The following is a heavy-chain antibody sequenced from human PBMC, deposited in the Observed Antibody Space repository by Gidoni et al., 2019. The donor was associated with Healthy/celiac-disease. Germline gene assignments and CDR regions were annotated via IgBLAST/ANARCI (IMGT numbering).Heavy chain of an antibody. D-gene: IGHD3-10*01. CDR3: ARVSYYYGSGSYGVRYFDL. CDR1: GGSISSYY. Sequence: QVQLQESGPGLVKPSETLSLTCTVSGGSISSYYWSWIRQPPGKGLEWIGYIYYSGSTNYNPSLKSRVTISVDTSKNQFSLKLSSVTAADTAVYYCARVSYYYGSGSYGVRYFDLWGRGTLVTVSS. CDR2: IYYSGST. V-gene: IGHV4-59*01. J-gene: IGHJ2*01.